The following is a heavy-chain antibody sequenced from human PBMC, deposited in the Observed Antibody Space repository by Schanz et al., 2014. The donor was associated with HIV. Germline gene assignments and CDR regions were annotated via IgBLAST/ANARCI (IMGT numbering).Heavy chain of an antibody. J-gene: IGHJ5*02. CDR2: TWYDGSNK. V-gene: IGHV3-33*08. CDR1: GFMFSTYA. Sequence: VQLVESGGGLEQPGGSLRLSCAASGFMFSTYAMHWVRQAPGKGLEWVAVTWYDGSNKYYADSVKGRFTISRDNSKNTLCVHVDSLSAEDTAVYCCAREVVSRRGNWFDPWGQGTLVTVSS. CDR3: AREVVSRRGNWFDP.